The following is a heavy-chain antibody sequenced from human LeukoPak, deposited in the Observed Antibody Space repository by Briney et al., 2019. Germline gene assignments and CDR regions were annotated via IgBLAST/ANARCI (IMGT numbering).Heavy chain of an antibody. CDR2: IYYSGST. V-gene: IGHV4-59*12. D-gene: IGHD1-1*01. CDR1: GFTFSSYA. CDR3: ARGSGTTGTTHYPLNDYYYGMDV. J-gene: IGHJ6*02. Sequence: PGGSLRLSCAASGFTFSSYAMSWVRQAPGKGLEWIGYIYYSGSTYYNPSLKSRVTISVDTSKNQFSLKLSSVTAADTAVYYCARGSGTTGTTHYPLNDYYYGMDVWGQGTTVTVSS.